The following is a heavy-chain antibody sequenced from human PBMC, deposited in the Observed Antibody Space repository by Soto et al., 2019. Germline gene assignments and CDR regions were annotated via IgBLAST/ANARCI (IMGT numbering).Heavy chain of an antibody. J-gene: IGHJ6*02. CDR2: MNPNSGNT. CDR3: ERAELHAGMDV. D-gene: IGHD1-26*01. CDR1: GYTFTSYD. Sequence: QVQLVQSGAEVKKPGASVKVSCKASGYTFTSYDINGVRQATGQGLEWMGWMNPNSGNTGYAQKFQGRVTMTRNTSIRTAYMELSSLRSEDPAVYYCERAELHAGMDVWGQGTTVTVSS. V-gene: IGHV1-8*01.